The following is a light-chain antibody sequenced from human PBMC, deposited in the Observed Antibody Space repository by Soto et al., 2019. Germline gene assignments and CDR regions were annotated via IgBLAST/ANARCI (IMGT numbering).Light chain of an antibody. J-gene: IGKJ5*01. CDR1: QGISKY. V-gene: IGKV1-27*01. Sequence: DIQMTQSPSSLSASVGDRVTITCRASQGISKYLAWYQQKPGKVPKLLIYDASTLQSGVPSRFSGSGSATDFTLTISSLQPEDVATYYCQKYNSAPHTFGQGTRLEIK. CDR2: DAS. CDR3: QKYNSAPHT.